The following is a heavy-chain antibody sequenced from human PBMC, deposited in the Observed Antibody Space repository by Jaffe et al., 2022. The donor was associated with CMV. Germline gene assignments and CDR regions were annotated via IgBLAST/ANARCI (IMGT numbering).Heavy chain of an antibody. CDR2: IYYSGST. V-gene: IGHV4-59*01. J-gene: IGHJ3*02. D-gene: IGHD3-22*01. CDR3: ARDRRSGWAPDAFDI. Sequence: QVQLQESGPGLVKPSETLSLTCTVSGGSISSYYWSWIRQPPGKGLEWIGYIYYSGSTNYNPSLKSRVTISVDTSKNQFSLKLSSVTAADTAVYYCARDRRSGWAPDAFDIWGQGTMVTVSS. CDR1: GGSISSYY.